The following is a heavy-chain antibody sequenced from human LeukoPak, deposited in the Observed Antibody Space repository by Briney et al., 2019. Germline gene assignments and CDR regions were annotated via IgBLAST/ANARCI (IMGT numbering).Heavy chain of an antibody. V-gene: IGHV4-4*07. D-gene: IGHD3-10*02. Sequence: SETLSLTCTVSGGSITSYYWNWIRQPAGKGLEWIGRIYTTGSTYYNPSLKSRVTMSVDTSKNQFSLKLRSLTAADTAVYYCARGRDGFMSGFDSWGQGTLVTVSS. CDR2: IYTTGST. CDR1: GGSITSYY. CDR3: ARGRDGFMSGFDS. J-gene: IGHJ4*02.